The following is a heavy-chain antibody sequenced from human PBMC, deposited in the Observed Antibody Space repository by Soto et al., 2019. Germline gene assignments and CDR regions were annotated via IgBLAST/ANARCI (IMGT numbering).Heavy chain of an antibody. CDR3: ARSGKTGTQDY. V-gene: IGHV4-59*01. Sequence: SETLSLTCTVSGGSISSDYWSWIRQPPGKGLEWIGYIYYSGSTNYNPSLKSRVTISVDTSKNQFSLKLSSVTAADTAVYYCARSGKTGTQDYWGQGTLVTVS. D-gene: IGHD1-7*01. CDR2: IYYSGST. J-gene: IGHJ4*02. CDR1: GGSISSDY.